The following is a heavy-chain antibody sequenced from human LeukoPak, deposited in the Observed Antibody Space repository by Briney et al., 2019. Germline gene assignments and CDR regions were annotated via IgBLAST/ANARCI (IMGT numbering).Heavy chain of an antibody. D-gene: IGHD5-12*01. Sequence: PGGSLRLSCAASGFTFSSYEMNWVRQAPGKGLEWVSCISSSGSPIYYADSVKGRFTISRDNAKNSLYLQMNSLRAEDTAVYYCARVTANNGYARDAFDIWGQGTMVTVSS. J-gene: IGHJ3*02. CDR3: ARVTANNGYARDAFDI. CDR2: ISSSGSPI. CDR1: GFTFSSYE. V-gene: IGHV3-48*03.